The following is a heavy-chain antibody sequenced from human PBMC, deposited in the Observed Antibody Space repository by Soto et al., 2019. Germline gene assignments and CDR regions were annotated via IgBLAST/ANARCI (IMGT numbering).Heavy chain of an antibody. V-gene: IGHV4-61*01. CDR1: GGSVSSGSYY. Sequence: SETLSLTCTVSGGSVSSGSYYWSWIRQPPGKGLEWIGYIYYSGSTNYNPSLKSRVTISVDTSKNQFSLKLSSVTAADTAVYYCARGPVEGGDYWGQGTLVTVSS. D-gene: IGHD1-1*01. CDR3: ARGPVEGGDY. CDR2: IYYSGST. J-gene: IGHJ4*02.